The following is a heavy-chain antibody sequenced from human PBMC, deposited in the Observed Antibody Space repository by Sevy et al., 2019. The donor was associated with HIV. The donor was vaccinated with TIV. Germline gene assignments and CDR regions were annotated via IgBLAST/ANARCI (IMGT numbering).Heavy chain of an antibody. CDR2: FSFGCGKI. J-gene: IGHJ4*02. CDR1: GFTFSKYS. CDR3: AREGCTKPHDY. V-gene: IGHV3-23*01. Sequence: WGCLRLSCAASGFTFSKYSMSWIRQTPGKGLEWVSTFSFGCGKINYADSVKGRFTISRDDSRNTFYLQMNSLRAEDTAIYYCAREGCTKPHDYWGQGTVVTVSS. D-gene: IGHD2-8*01.